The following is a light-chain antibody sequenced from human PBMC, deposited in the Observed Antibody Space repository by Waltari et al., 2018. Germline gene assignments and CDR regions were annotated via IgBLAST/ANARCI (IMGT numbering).Light chain of an antibody. CDR2: SAS. Sequence: DIVMTQSPATLSVSPGARATLSCRASQRVSSNLAWYPQKPGQAPRLLIYSASTRATGIPARFSGSGSGTEFTLTISSMQSEDFAVYYCQQYNNWPETFGQGTKVEIK. J-gene: IGKJ1*01. CDR3: QQYNNWPET. V-gene: IGKV3-15*01. CDR1: QRVSSN.